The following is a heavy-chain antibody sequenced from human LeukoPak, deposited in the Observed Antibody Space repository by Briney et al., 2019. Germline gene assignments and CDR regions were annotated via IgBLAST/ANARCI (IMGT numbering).Heavy chain of an antibody. D-gene: IGHD1-7*01. CDR2: IYPGDSDT. J-gene: IGHJ5*02. V-gene: IGHV5-51*01. CDR1: GYLFTSYW. Sequence: RGESLQISCKGSGYLFTSYWIGWVRQLPGKGLEWMGIIYPGDSDTRYSPSFQGQVTISADKSISTAYLQWSSLKASDTAMYYCARLELPRNWFDPWGQGTLVTVST. CDR3: ARLELPRNWFDP.